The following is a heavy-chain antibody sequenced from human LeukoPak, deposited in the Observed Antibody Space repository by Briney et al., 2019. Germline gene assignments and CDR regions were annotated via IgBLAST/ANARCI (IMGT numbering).Heavy chain of an antibody. CDR1: GFTFTSYG. CDR3: ARDRQGTPGTFDI. V-gene: IGHV3-33*01. Sequence: GGSLRLSCAVSGFTFTSYGMHWVRQGPGKGLEWVAGIWYDGSQKYYADSVKGRFTISRDNSRNTLYLQMNSLRAEDTAVYYCARDRQGTPGTFDIWGQGTMVTVSP. D-gene: IGHD1-1*01. J-gene: IGHJ3*02. CDR2: IWYDGSQK.